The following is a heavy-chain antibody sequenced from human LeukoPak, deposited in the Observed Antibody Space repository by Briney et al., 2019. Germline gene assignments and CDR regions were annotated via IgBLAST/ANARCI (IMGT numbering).Heavy chain of an antibody. Sequence: ASVKVSCKASGYTFTSYGISWVRRAPGQGLEWMGWISAYNGNTNYAQKLQGRVTMTTDTSTSTAYMELRSLRSDDTAVYYCARGRYFDWLLFSVGAFDIWGQGTMVTVSS. CDR1: GYTFTSYG. D-gene: IGHD3-9*01. CDR3: ARGRYFDWLLFSVGAFDI. V-gene: IGHV1-18*04. J-gene: IGHJ3*02. CDR2: ISAYNGNT.